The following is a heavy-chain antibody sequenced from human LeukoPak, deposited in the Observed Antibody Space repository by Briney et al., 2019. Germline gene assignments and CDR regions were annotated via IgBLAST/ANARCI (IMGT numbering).Heavy chain of an antibody. CDR2: INHSGST. CDR1: GGSFSGYY. V-gene: IGHV4-34*01. CDR3: ARGPPWITIFRVVNWIRWFDP. J-gene: IGHJ5*02. D-gene: IGHD3-3*01. Sequence: SETLSLTCAVYGGSFSGYYWSWIRQPPGKGLEWIGEINHSGSTNYNPSLKSRVTISVDTSKNQFSLKLSSVTAADTAVYYCARGPPWITIFRVVNWIRWFDPWGQGTLVTVSS.